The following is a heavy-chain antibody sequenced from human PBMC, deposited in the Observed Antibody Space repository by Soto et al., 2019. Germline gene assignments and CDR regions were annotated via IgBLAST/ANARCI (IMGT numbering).Heavy chain of an antibody. V-gene: IGHV4-34*01. CDR1: GGSFSGYY. CDR2: INHSGST. D-gene: IGHD4-17*01. J-gene: IGHJ4*02. CDR3: ARAYGGNVFDY. Sequence: QVQLQQWGAGLLKPSETLSLTCAVYGGSFSGYYWSWIRQPPGKGLEWIGDINHSGSTNDNPSLKSRVTISVDASKNQFSLQMSSVSAADTAVYVCARAYGGNVFDYWGQGTLVPVSS.